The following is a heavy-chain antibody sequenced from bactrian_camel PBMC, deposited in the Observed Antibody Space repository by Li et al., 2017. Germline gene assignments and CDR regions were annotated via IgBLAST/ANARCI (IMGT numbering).Heavy chain of an antibody. CDR1: GYTDITGSDYYC. CDR3: AADFARRRGGTLRCSAARGDYAY. CDR2: SLSGGKST. D-gene: IGHD1*01. V-gene: IGHV3S40*01. J-gene: IGHJ4*01. Sequence: VQLVESGGGLVQPGGSLRLSCAASGYTDITGSDYYCMGWFRQAPGEEREGVTTSLSGGKSTYYADHVKGRFTISRNTAENIMYLQIDSLKPEDPAMYYCAADFARRRGGTLRCSAARGDYAYWGQGTQVTVS.